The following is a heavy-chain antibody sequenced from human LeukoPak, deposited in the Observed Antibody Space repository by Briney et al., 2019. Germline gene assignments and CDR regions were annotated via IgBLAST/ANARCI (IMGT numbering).Heavy chain of an antibody. J-gene: IGHJ3*02. D-gene: IGHD6-13*01. Sequence: GGSLSLSCAASGFTFSSYSMNWVRQAPGKGLEWVSSISSSSTYIYYADSLKGRFTISRDNAKNSLYLQMNSLRAEDTVVYYCARRVASANDAFDIWGQGTMVTVSS. CDR1: GFTFSSYS. CDR3: ARRVASANDAFDI. CDR2: ISSSSTYI. V-gene: IGHV3-21*01.